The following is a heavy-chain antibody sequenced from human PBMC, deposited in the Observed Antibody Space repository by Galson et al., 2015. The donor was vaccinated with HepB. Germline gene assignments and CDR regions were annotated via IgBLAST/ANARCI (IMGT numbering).Heavy chain of an antibody. CDR3: AKDRWSYYFDY. D-gene: IGHD4-23*01. V-gene: IGHV3-23*01. Sequence: SLSLSCAASGFTFRSSAMTWVRQAPGKGLVWVSYISSTARTTYSADSVRGRVTISRDNSKNTLYLKMNSLRAEDTAVYYCAKDRWSYYFDYWGQGTLVTVSS. CDR2: ISSTARTT. CDR1: GFTFRSSA. J-gene: IGHJ4*02.